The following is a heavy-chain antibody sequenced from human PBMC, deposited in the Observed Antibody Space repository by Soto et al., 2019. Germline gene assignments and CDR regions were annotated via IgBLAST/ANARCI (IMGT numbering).Heavy chain of an antibody. CDR2: IYSTGTT. CDR3: AKDGRGSGSHYNSFGY. Sequence: HPGGSLRLSGAASVFTFGNNYMSWVRQAPGKGPEWVSLIYSTGTTKYADSVKVRFTVSRDNAKNTLYLQMNSLRAEDTAVYYCAKDGRGSGSHYNSFGYWGQGTLVTVSS. V-gene: IGHV3-53*01. J-gene: IGHJ4*02. D-gene: IGHD3-10*01. CDR1: VFTFGNNY.